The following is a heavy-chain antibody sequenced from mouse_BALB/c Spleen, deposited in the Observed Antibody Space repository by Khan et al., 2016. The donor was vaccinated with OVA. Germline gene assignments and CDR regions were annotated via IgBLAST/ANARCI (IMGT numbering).Heavy chain of an antibody. D-gene: IGHD1-1*01. CDR3: TRGVYSPWFAY. CDR1: GFNIKDYY. Sequence: VQLQQSGAELVRPGALVKLSCKASGFNIKDYYMHWVKQRPEQGLVWIGRIDPENGNTIYDPKFQGKASITSDTSSNTAYLQLSSLTSEETSVYYCTRGVYSPWFAYWGQGTLVTVSA. J-gene: IGHJ3*01. V-gene: IGHV14-1*02. CDR2: IDPENGNT.